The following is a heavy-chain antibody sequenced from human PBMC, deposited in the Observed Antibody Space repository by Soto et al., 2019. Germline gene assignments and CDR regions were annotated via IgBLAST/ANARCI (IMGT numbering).Heavy chain of an antibody. CDR1: GGSISSYY. D-gene: IGHD3-3*01. CDR3: ARVSPQNYDFEYYYGTDV. CDR2: IYYSGST. V-gene: IGHV4-59*01. J-gene: IGHJ6*02. Sequence: SETLSLTCTVSGGSISSYYWSWIRQPPGKGLEWIGYIYYSGSTNYNPSLKSRVTISVDTSKNQFSLKLSSVTAADTAVYYCARVSPQNYDFEYYYGTDVWGQGTTVTVSS.